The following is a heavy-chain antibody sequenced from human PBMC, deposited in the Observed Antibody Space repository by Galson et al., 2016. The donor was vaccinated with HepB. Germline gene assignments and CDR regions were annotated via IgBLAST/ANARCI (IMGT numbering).Heavy chain of an antibody. CDR1: GFTFNTHG. Sequence: SLRLSCAASGFTFNTHGMHWVRQAPGKGLEWVSTITGRGNITYYADSVEGRFTVSRDNSKRTRFLQMNGLRAEDTAVYYCAKDPQWTTSSRGAFDVWGQGTMLTVFS. D-gene: IGHD6-6*01. CDR3: AKDPQWTTSSRGAFDV. J-gene: IGHJ3*01. V-gene: IGHV3-23*01. CDR2: ITGRGNIT.